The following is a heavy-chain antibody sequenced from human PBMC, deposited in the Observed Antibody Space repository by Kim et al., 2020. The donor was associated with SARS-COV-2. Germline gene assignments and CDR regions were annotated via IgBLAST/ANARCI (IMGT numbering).Heavy chain of an antibody. CDR3: VGIYYGSAWSHPIDF. CDR2: IYYNGDI. V-gene: IGHV4-39*07. Sequence: SETLSLTCSVSGASVSTSRYYWGWVRQPPGKGLEWIANIYYNGDIYYNPSLQSRVTVSADTSKNQFSLKLSSVTAADTAVYYCVGIYYGSAWSHPIDFWG. CDR1: GASVSTSRYY. J-gene: IGHJ6*03. D-gene: IGHD6-19*01.